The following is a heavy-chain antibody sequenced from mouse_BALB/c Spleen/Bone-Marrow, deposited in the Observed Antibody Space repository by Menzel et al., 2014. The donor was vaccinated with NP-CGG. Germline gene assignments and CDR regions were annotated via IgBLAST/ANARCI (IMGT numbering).Heavy chain of an antibody. J-gene: IGHJ3*01. CDR3: ARGNYGAWFTH. CDR1: SFSLTKHG. Sequence: QVQLQQSGPGLVQPSQSLSITCTVSSFSLTKHGVHWIRQSPGKGLEWLGVIWGGGSTDYNAAFISRLSISKDNSKSQVVFKMNSLEVNDRAMYYCARGNYGAWFTHWGQGTLVTVSA. D-gene: IGHD2-1*01. V-gene: IGHV2-2*02. CDR2: IWGGGST.